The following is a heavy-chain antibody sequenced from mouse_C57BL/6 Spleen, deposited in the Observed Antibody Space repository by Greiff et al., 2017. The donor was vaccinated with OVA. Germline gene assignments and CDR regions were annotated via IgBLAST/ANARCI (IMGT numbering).Heavy chain of an antibody. Sequence: QVQLQQSGAELVRPGASVTLSCKASGYTFTDYEMHWVKQTPVHGLEWIGAIDPETGGTAYNQKFKGKAILTADKSSSTDYMELRSLTSEDSAVYYCTRYRYYGSSYPYAMDYWGQGTSVTVSS. CDR2: IDPETGGT. CDR3: TRYRYYGSSYPYAMDY. CDR1: GYTFTDYE. V-gene: IGHV1-15*01. D-gene: IGHD1-1*01. J-gene: IGHJ4*01.